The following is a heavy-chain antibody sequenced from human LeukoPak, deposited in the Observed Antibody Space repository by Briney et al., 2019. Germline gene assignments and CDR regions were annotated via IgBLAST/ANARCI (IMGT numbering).Heavy chain of an antibody. CDR1: GGSISSYY. Sequence: SETLSLTCTVSGGSISSYYWSWIRQPPGKGLEWIGYISYSGSTNYNPSLKSRVTISVDTSKNQFSLKLSSVTAADTAVYYCARRVGGYGYFDYWGQGILVTVSS. CDR2: ISYSGST. D-gene: IGHD5-12*01. V-gene: IGHV4-59*01. J-gene: IGHJ4*02. CDR3: ARRVGGYGYFDY.